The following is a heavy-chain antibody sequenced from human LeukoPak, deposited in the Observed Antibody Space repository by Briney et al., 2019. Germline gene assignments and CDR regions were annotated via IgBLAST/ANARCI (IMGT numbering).Heavy chain of an antibody. Sequence: GGSLRLSCANSGFTFSSYWMHWVRQAPGKGLVWVSRIKTDGSSTTYADFVQGRFTISRDKAKNTLYLQMNSLRADDTAVYYCVRGRGVPEYYFDYWGQGTLVTVSS. CDR3: VRGRGVPEYYFDY. CDR1: GFTFSSYW. V-gene: IGHV3-74*01. CDR2: IKTDGSST. J-gene: IGHJ4*02. D-gene: IGHD2-2*01.